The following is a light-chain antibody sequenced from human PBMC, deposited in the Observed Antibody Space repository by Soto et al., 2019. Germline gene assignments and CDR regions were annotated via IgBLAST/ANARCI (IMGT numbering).Light chain of an antibody. CDR1: QSIRSN. CDR2: DAS. J-gene: IGKJ4*01. V-gene: IGKV3-15*01. CDR3: QQYNNWPPLT. Sequence: EIVMTQSPATLSVSPGERATLSCRASQSIRSNLAWYQQKPGQAPRLLIYDASTRATGIPARFSGSGSGTEFTLTISSLQSEDFAIYYCQQYNNWPPLTFGGGTKLEIK.